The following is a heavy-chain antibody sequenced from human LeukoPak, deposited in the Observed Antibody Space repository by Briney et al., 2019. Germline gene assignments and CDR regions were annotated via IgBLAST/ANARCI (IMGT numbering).Heavy chain of an antibody. CDR3: ARRIAYGSESYWVENWFDP. CDR2: IYYSGST. J-gene: IGHJ5*02. V-gene: IGHV4-59*08. D-gene: IGHD3-10*01. CDR1: GGSISSYY. Sequence: SETLSLTCTVSGGSISSYYWSWIRQPPGKGLEWIGYIYYSGSTNYNPSLKSRVTISVDTSKNQFSLKLSSVTAADTAVYYCARRIAYGSESYWVENWFDPWGQGTLVTVSS.